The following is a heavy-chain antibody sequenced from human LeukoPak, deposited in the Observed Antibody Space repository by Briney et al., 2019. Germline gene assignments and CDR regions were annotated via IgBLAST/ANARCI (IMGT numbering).Heavy chain of an antibody. Sequence: SGGSLRLSCAASGFTFSSYAMSWVRQAPGKGLEWVSAISGSGGSTYYADSVKGRFTISRDNSKNTLYLQMNSLRAEDTAVYYCAKVRGYSGYVRYYGMDVWGQGTTVTVSS. CDR1: GFTFSSYA. J-gene: IGHJ6*02. D-gene: IGHD5-12*01. CDR2: ISGSGGST. V-gene: IGHV3-23*01. CDR3: AKVRGYSGYVRYYGMDV.